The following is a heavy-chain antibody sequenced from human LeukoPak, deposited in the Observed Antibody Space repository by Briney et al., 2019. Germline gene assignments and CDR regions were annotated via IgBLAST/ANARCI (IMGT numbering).Heavy chain of an antibody. Sequence: PSETLSLTCTVSGGSISSGSYYWSWIRQPAGKGLEWIGRIYTSGSTNYNPSLKSRITISVDTSKNQLSLKLSSVTAADTAVYYCARDTWELYDYWGQGTLVTVSS. CDR2: IYTSGST. CDR1: GGSISSGSYY. V-gene: IGHV4-61*02. CDR3: ARDTWELYDY. D-gene: IGHD1-26*01. J-gene: IGHJ4*02.